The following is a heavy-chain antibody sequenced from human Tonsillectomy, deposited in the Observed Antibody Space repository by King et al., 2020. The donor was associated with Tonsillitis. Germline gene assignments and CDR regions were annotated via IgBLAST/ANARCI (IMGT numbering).Heavy chain of an antibody. Sequence: VQLVESGGGLVQPGGSLRLSCAASGFTFSSYSMNWVRQAPGKGLEWVSSISRSSNYVYYADSVRGRFTISRDNATNSLFLQVNSLRVEDTAVYFCAKSRAQGDFFDSWGQGTLVTVSS. CDR1: GFTFSSYS. CDR3: AKSRAQGDFFDS. CDR2: ISRSSNYV. D-gene: IGHD3-16*01. V-gene: IGHV3-21*01. J-gene: IGHJ5*01.